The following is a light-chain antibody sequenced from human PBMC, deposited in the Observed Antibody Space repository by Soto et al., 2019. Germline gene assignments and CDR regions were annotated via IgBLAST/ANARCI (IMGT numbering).Light chain of an antibody. CDR1: SSDVGYYDY. CDR3: SSYAGSNNFV. V-gene: IGLV2-8*01. J-gene: IGLJ1*01. Sequence: ALTQPPSASGFPGQSVTISCTGTSSDVGYYDYVSWYQQHPGKAPKLVIYEATKRPSGVPDRVSASKSGNTASLTVSGLRAEDEADYYCSSYAGSNNFVFGSGTKVTVL. CDR2: EAT.